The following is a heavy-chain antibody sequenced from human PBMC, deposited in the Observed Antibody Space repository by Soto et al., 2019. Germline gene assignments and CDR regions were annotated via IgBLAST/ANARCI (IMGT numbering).Heavy chain of an antibody. D-gene: IGHD2-15*01. V-gene: IGHV1-24*01. Sequence: ASVKVSCKVSGYTLTELSMHWVRQAPGKGLEWMGGFDPEDGETIYAQKFQGRVTMTEDTSTDTAYMELSSLRSEDTAVYYCATAEILDCSGGSCYWYYFDYWGQGTLVTISS. CDR3: ATAEILDCSGGSCYWYYFDY. CDR1: GYTLTELS. CDR2: FDPEDGET. J-gene: IGHJ4*02.